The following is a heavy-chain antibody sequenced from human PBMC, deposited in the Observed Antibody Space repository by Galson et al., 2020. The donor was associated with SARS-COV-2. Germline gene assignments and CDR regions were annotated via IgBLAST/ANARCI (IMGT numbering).Heavy chain of an antibody. V-gene: IGHV3-74*01. CDR2: IYREGSST. J-gene: IGHJ4*02. CDR1: GFTFSSYW. Sequence: ALHWGSLRLSCAASGFTFSSYWMHWVRQAPGKGLVLVSRIYREGSSTSYADSVKGRFTISGDNAKNTLYLQMNSLRAEDTAVYYCARGDMGNDYFDYWGQGTLVTVSS. D-gene: IGHD7-27*01. CDR3: ARGDMGNDYFDY.